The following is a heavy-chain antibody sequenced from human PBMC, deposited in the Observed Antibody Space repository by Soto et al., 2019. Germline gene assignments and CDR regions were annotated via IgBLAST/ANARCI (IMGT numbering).Heavy chain of an antibody. J-gene: IGHJ1*01. CDR2: IYHVGIT. CDR1: GGSVSSSQW. Sequence: SETLSLTCAVSGGSVSSSQWWTWVRQAPGKGLEWLGEIYHVGITKYNPSLKSRVTISVDKSKNQFSLKLSSVTAADTAVYYCARGAAGTSEYFQHWGQGTLVTSPQ. V-gene: IGHV4-4*02. CDR3: ARGAAGTSEYFQH. D-gene: IGHD6-13*01.